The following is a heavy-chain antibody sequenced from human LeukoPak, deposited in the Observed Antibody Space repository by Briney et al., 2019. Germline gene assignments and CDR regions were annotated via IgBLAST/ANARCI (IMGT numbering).Heavy chain of an antibody. CDR1: GFSLSTSGVG. J-gene: IGHJ4*02. CDR2: IYGDDDK. Sequence: SGPTLVKPTQTLTLTCTFSGFSLSTSGVGVGWIRQPPGKALEWLALIYGDDDKRYSPSLRSRLTITRDTSKNQVVLTMTNMDPADTSTYYCAHRGLQRSLDFWGQGTLVTVSS. D-gene: IGHD5-24*01. V-gene: IGHV2-5*02. CDR3: AHRGLQRSLDF.